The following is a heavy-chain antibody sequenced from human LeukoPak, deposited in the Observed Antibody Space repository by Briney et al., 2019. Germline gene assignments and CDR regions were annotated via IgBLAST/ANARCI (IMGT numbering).Heavy chain of an antibody. D-gene: IGHD6-19*01. CDR1: GYTFTDYY. V-gene: IGHV1-2*02. CDR2: VNPNSGGA. Sequence: ASVKVSCKASGYTFTDYYMHWVRQAPGQGLEWMGWVNPNSGGAHYAQKFQGRVSMTRDTSISTIYMELSRLTSGDTAVYYYARQASGGWYYDYWGQGTLVTVSS. J-gene: IGHJ4*02. CDR3: ARQASGGWYYDY.